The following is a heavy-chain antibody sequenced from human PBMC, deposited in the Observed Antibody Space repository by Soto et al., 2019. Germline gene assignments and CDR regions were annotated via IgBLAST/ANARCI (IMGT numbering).Heavy chain of an antibody. CDR3: ATQMDYNILTGYRPFDY. D-gene: IGHD3-9*01. Sequence: PGGSLRLSCAVSGFTFSSYSMKWVRQAPGKGLEWVSSISSGNSYIYYADSVRGRFTVSRDNAKSSLYLQMNSLRAEDTAVYYCATQMDYNILTGYRPFDYWGQGTLVTVSS. J-gene: IGHJ4*02. V-gene: IGHV3-21*01. CDR2: ISSGNSYI. CDR1: GFTFSSYS.